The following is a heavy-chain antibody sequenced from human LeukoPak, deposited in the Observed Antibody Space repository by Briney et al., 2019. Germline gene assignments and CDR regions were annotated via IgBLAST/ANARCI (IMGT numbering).Heavy chain of an antibody. CDR2: IYSGGST. J-gene: IGHJ4*02. V-gene: IGHV3-66*01. CDR3: ATNAYYYDSSGYSLDH. Sequence: GGSLRLSCAASGFTVSSNYMSWVRQAPGKGLEWVSVIYSGGSTYYADSVKGRFTISRDNSKNTLYLQMNSLRAEDTAAYYCATNAYYYDSSGYSLDHWGQGTLVTVSS. D-gene: IGHD3-22*01. CDR1: GFTVSSNY.